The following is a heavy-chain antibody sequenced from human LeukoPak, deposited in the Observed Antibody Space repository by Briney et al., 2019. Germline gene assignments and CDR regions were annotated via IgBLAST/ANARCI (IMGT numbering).Heavy chain of an antibody. CDR1: KFTFSSYW. V-gene: IGHV3-74*01. J-gene: IGHJ5*02. CDR2: INPDGSTT. D-gene: IGHD3-10*01. CDR3: ARVLLGSWDWFDP. Sequence: SRGSLRLSCAASKFTFSSYWMHWVRQAPGKGLGWVSRINPDGSTTNYADSVKGRFTISRDNAKNTLYLQMNSLRAEDTAVYYCARVLLGSWDWFDPWGQGTLVTVSS.